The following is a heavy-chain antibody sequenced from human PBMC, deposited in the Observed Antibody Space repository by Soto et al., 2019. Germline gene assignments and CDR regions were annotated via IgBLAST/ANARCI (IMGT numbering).Heavy chain of an antibody. V-gene: IGHV3-30*18. CDR3: AKESDTNCFDY. CDR1: GFMFSRNG. Sequence: LRLSCAASGFMFSRNGMHWVRQAPGKGLEWVAVISYDGSNKYYVDSVRGRFTISRDNSKNTLYLQVNSLRPEDTAVYYCAKESDTNCFDYWGQGTLVTVSS. D-gene: IGHD5-18*01. CDR2: ISYDGSNK. J-gene: IGHJ4*02.